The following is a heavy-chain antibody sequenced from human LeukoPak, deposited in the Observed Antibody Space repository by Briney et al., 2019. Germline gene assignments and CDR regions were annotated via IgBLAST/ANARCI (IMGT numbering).Heavy chain of an antibody. CDR3: ARSFGSSWPLDAWFDP. CDR2: IYYSGSI. J-gene: IGHJ5*02. Sequence: SETLSLTCTVSGYSISSSNWWGWIRQPPGKGLEWIGYIYYSGSIYYNPSLKSRVTMSVDTSKNQFSLKLSSVTAVDTAVYYCARSFGSSWPLDAWFDPWGQGTLVTVSS. D-gene: IGHD6-13*01. CDR1: GYSISSSNW. V-gene: IGHV4-28*05.